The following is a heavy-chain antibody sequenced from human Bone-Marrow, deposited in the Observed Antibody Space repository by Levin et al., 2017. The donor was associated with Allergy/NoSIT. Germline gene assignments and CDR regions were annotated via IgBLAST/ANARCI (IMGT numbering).Heavy chain of an antibody. CDR1: GYTFTSYY. CDR2: INPSGGST. D-gene: IGHD5-18*01. Sequence: GESLKISCKASGYTFTSYYMHWVRQAPGQGLEWMGIINPSGGSTSYAQKFQGRVTMTRDTSTSTVYMELSSLRSEDTAVYCCARTPVDTARYYYYGMDVWGQGTTVTVSS. CDR3: ARTPVDTARYYYYGMDV. V-gene: IGHV1-46*01. J-gene: IGHJ6*02.